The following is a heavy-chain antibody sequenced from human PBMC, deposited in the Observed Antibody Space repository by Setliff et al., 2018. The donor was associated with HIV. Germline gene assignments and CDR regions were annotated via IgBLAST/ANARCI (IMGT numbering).Heavy chain of an antibody. CDR2: IYYGGT. CDR1: GGSISRFY. Sequence: SETLSLTCTVSGGSISRFYWSWIRQPPGKGLEWIGSIYYGGTNYSPSLRSRVTISLDTSKNQFSLRLSSVTAADAALYFCARGFDHGDYEESGYVFYYMDVWGKGTTVTVSS. D-gene: IGHD4-17*01. V-gene: IGHV4-59*01. J-gene: IGHJ6*03. CDR3: ARGFDHGDYEESGYVFYYMDV.